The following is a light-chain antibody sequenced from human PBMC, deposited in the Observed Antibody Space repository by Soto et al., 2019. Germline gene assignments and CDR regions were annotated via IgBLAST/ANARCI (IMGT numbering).Light chain of an antibody. CDR3: QQYGSSPYT. V-gene: IGKV3-20*01. CDR1: QSVSSSY. J-gene: IGKJ2*01. Sequence: EIVLTQSPDTLSLSPGERAILSCRASQSVSSSYLAWYQQKAGQAPTLLIYGASSRATGIPDRFSGSGSGTDFTLTISRLEPEDFAVHYCQQYGSSPYTFGQGTKVEIK. CDR2: GAS.